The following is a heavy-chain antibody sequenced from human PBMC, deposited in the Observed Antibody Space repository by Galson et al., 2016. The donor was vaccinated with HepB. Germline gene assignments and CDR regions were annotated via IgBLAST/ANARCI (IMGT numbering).Heavy chain of an antibody. CDR1: RFTVNSHY. V-gene: IGHV3-53*01. CDR2: IYSVGTT. Sequence: SLRLSCAASRFTVNSHYMSWVRQAPGKGLEWVSVIYSVGTTYYADPVKGRFSISRDNSKNTVYLQMNSLRADDTAVYYCARTVTPGYWYFDLWGRGTLVIVSS. CDR3: ARTVTPGYWYFDL. J-gene: IGHJ2*01. D-gene: IGHD5-18*01.